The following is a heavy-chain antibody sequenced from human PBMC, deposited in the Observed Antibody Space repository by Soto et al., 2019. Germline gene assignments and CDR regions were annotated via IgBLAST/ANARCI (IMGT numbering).Heavy chain of an antibody. CDR1: GXTFSSYT. Sequence: SVKVSCKDSGXTFSSYTMSWVRQAPGQGLEWMGRIIPILGIANYAQKFQGRVTITADKSTSTAYMELSSLRSEDTAVYYCARDRGTFPGAFDIWGQGTMVTVSS. V-gene: IGHV1-69*04. CDR3: ARDRGTFPGAFDI. J-gene: IGHJ3*02. CDR2: IIPILGIA.